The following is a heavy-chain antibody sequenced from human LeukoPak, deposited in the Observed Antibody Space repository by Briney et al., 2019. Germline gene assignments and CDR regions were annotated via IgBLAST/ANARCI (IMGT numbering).Heavy chain of an antibody. D-gene: IGHD3-9*01. Sequence: GASVKVSCKASGYTFTGYYMHWVRQAPGQGLEWMGWINPSGGSTSYAQKFQGRVTMTRDTSTSTVYMELSSLRSEDTAVYYCAREGVRYFDWLLSYFDLWGRGTLVTVSS. V-gene: IGHV1-46*01. J-gene: IGHJ2*01. CDR3: AREGVRYFDWLLSYFDL. CDR1: GYTFTGYY. CDR2: INPSGGST.